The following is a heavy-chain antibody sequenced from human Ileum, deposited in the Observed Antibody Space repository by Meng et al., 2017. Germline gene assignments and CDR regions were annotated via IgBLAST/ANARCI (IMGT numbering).Heavy chain of an antibody. CDR3: ADDDYKKKAGFDY. V-gene: IGHV3-23*01. D-gene: IGHD4/OR15-4a*01. J-gene: IGHJ4*02. CDR2: ITGSGGSS. Sequence: SWVRQAPGKGLGWVSTITGSGGSSWDAVSVKGRFTISRDNFKNTLYPEMTSLRAEDTAIYYCADDDYKKKAGFDYWGQGTLVTVSS.